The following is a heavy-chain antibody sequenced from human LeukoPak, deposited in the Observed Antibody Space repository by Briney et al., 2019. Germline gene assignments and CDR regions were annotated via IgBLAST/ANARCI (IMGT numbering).Heavy chain of an antibody. D-gene: IGHD6-19*01. J-gene: IGHJ4*02. CDR2: IYHSGST. CDR3: AREMYSSGAGDY. Sequence: SETLSLTCTVSGYSISSGYYWGWIRQPPGKGLEWIGSIYHSGSTYYNPSLKSRVTISVDTSKNQFSLKLSSVTAADTAVYYCAREMYSSGAGDYWGQGTLVTVSS. V-gene: IGHV4-38-2*02. CDR1: GYSISSGYY.